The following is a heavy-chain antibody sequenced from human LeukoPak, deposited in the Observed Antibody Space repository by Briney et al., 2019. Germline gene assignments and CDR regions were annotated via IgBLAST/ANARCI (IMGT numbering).Heavy chain of an antibody. CDR3: AREEETIFGVVTPGAFDI. V-gene: IGHV4-34*01. D-gene: IGHD3-3*01. CDR1: GESFSGYF. J-gene: IGHJ3*02. CDR2: INHSGII. Sequence: PSETLSLTCAVYGESFSGYFWTWIRQPPGKGLEWIGEINHSGIINYNPSLKSRVTISVDTSKNQFSLKLSSVTAADTAVYYRAREEETIFGVVTPGAFDIWGQGTMVTVSS.